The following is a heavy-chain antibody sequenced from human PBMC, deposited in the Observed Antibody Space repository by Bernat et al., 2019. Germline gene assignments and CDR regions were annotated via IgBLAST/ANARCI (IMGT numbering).Heavy chain of an antibody. J-gene: IGHJ6*02. CDR3: AKEGDFWSGYRYYYCYGMDV. Sequence: QVQLVESGGGVVQPGRSLRLSCAASGFTFSSYGMHWVRQAPGKGLEWVAVISYDGSNKYYVDSVKGRFTISRDNSKNTLYLQMNSLRAEDTAVYYCAKEGDFWSGYRYYYCYGMDVWGQGTTVTVSS. CDR2: ISYDGSNK. D-gene: IGHD3-3*01. CDR1: GFTFSSYG. V-gene: IGHV3-30*18.